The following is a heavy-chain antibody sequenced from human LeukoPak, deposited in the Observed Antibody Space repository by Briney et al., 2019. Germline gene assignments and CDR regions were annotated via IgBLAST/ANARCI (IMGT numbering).Heavy chain of an antibody. CDR3: AKGDSS. CDR2: ISWNSGSI. V-gene: IGHV3-9*01. J-gene: IGHJ3*01. Sequence: GRSLRLSCAASGFTFDDYAMHWVRQAPGKGLEWVSGISWNSGSIGYADSVKGRFTISRDNAENSLYLQMNSLRAEDTALYYCAKGDSSWGQGTMVTVSS. CDR1: GFTFDDYA. D-gene: IGHD3-22*01.